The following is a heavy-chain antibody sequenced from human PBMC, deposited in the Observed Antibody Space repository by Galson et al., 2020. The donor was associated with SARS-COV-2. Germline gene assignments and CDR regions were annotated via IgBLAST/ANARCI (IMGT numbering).Heavy chain of an antibody. Sequence: RESLKISCAASGYTFSSYAMSCVRHAPGKGLEWVSAISGSGGSTYYADSVKGRFTIPRDTSKNTLYLQMNSLRAEDTAVYYCAKDQWELVSYGMDFWGQGTTVTVSS. D-gene: IGHD1-26*01. J-gene: IGHJ6*02. CDR3: AKDQWELVSYGMDF. CDR2: ISGSGGST. V-gene: IGHV3-23*01. CDR1: GYTFSSYA.